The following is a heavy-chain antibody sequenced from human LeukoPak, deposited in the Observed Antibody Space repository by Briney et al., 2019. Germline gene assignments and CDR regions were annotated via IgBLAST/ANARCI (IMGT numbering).Heavy chain of an antibody. CDR3: ARDSLPMAVTGPFDH. Sequence: GGSLRLSCAASGFSFNSAAMTWVRQAPGKGLEWVTSIWFDGSNIHYADSVKGRVIISRDNSKSALYLQMNSLRAEDTAIYYCARDSLPMAVTGPFDHWGQGALVTVSS. J-gene: IGHJ4*02. V-gene: IGHV3-33*08. CDR2: IWFDGSNI. D-gene: IGHD6-19*01. CDR1: GFSFNSAA.